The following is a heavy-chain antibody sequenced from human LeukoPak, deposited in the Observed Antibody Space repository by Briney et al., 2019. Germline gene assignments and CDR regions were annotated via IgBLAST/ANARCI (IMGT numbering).Heavy chain of an antibody. CDR3: ARRLITFGGVIVDY. V-gene: IGHV4-30-2*01. CDR1: GGSISSCGYS. J-gene: IGHJ4*02. CDR2: IYHSGST. D-gene: IGHD3-16*02. Sequence: SQTLSLTCAVSGGSISSCGYSWSWIRQPPGKGLEWVVYIYHSGSTYYNPSLKSRVTISVDRSKNQFSLKLSSVTAADTAVYYCARRLITFGGVIVDYWGQGTLVTVSS.